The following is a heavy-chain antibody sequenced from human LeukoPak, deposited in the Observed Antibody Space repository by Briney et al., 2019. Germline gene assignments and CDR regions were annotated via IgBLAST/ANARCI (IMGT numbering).Heavy chain of an antibody. J-gene: IGHJ4*02. V-gene: IGHV4-38-2*02. CDR2: IYHSGST. D-gene: IGHD6-13*01. CDR1: GYSISSGYY. CDR3: ARKGIAAAAQ. Sequence: PSETLSLTCTVSGYSISSGYYWGWIRQPPGEGLEWIGSIYHSGSTYYNPSLKSRVTISVDTSKNQFSLKLSSVTAADTAVYYCARKGIAAAAQWGQGTLVTVSS.